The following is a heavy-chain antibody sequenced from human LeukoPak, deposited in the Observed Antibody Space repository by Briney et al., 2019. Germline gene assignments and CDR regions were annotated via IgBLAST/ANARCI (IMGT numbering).Heavy chain of an antibody. CDR1: GFTFINYG. V-gene: IGHV3-23*01. J-gene: IGHJ4*02. Sequence: GGSLRLSCAASGFTFINYGMSWVRQAPGKGLAWVSGISGSGTSYADSVRGRFTISRDNSRNTLYLQMNSLRVEDTAVYYCAKEMGSSNWYYFDNWGRGTLVTVSS. CDR2: ISGSGTS. CDR3: AKEMGSSNWYYFDN. D-gene: IGHD6-13*01.